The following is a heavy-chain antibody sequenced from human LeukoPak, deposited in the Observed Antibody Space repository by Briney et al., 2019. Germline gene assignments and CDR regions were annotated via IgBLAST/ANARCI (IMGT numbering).Heavy chain of an antibody. CDR3: AKDWTDYDFWSGYLVPYFDY. Sequence: PGGSLRLSCAVSGFTFSSYTMHWVRQAPGKGLERVAVRSHDGNNKYYADSVKGRFTISRDNSKNTLYLQMNSLRAEDTAVYYCAKDWTDYDFWSGYLVPYFDYWGQGTLVTVSS. D-gene: IGHD3-3*01. J-gene: IGHJ4*02. V-gene: IGHV3-30-3*01. CDR1: GFTFSSYT. CDR2: RSHDGNNK.